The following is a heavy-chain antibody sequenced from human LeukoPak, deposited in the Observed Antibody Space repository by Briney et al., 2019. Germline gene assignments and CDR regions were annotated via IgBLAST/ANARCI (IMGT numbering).Heavy chain of an antibody. Sequence: GASVKVSCKASGYTFTSYGISWVRQAPGQGLEWMGWISAYNGNTNYAQKLQGRVTMTTDTSTSTAYMELRSLRSDDTAVYYCARVWVGGADYGDFPRWFDPWGQGTLVTVSS. CDR3: ARVWVGGADYGDFPRWFDP. CDR2: ISAYNGNT. J-gene: IGHJ5*02. D-gene: IGHD4-17*01. V-gene: IGHV1-18*04. CDR1: GYTFTSYG.